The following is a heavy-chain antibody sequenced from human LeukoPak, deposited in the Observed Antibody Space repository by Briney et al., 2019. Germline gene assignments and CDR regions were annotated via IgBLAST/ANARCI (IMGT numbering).Heavy chain of an antibody. CDR3: AKDADYYDSSGTEGLYAFDI. CDR1: GFTFSSYA. CDR2: ISGSGGST. D-gene: IGHD3-22*01. V-gene: IGHV3-23*01. J-gene: IGHJ3*02. Sequence: PGGSLRLSCAASGFTFSSYAMSWVRQAPGKELEWVSAISGSGGSTYYADSVKGRFTISRDNSKNTLYLQMNSLRAEDTAVYYCAKDADYYDSSGTEGLYAFDIWGQGTMVTVSS.